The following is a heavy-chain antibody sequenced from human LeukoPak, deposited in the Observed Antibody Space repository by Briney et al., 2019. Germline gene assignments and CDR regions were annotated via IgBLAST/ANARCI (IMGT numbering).Heavy chain of an antibody. CDR1: GFTFSSYG. CDR2: IWYVGSNK. V-gene: IGHV3-33*01. CDR3: ARAGAQLWVYYFDY. J-gene: IGHJ4*02. D-gene: IGHD5-18*01. Sequence: PGRSLRLSCAASGFTFSSYGMHWVRQAPGKGLEWVAVIWYVGSNKYYADSVKGRFTISRDNSKNTLYLQMNSLRAEDTAVYYCARAGAQLWVYYFDYWGQGTLVTVSS.